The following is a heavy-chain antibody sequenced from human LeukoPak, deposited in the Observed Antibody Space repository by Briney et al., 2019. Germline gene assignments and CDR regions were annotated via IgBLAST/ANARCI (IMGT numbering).Heavy chain of an antibody. CDR3: ARDRDNGMDV. V-gene: IGHV3-21*01. J-gene: IGHJ6*04. CDR1: GFTFSSYS. Sequence: AGGSLRLSCAASGFTFSSYSMNWFRQAPGKGLEWVSSMSNSGSYIYYAESVQGRFTISRDNAKNSLFLQMNSLRDEDTAVYYCARDRDNGMDVWGKGTTVTVSS. CDR2: MSNSGSYI. D-gene: IGHD2-15*01.